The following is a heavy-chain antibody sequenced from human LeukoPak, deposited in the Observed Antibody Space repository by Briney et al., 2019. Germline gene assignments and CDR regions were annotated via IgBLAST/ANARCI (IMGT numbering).Heavy chain of an antibody. CDR3: VKSTRVTTAYYYYGMDV. J-gene: IGHJ6*02. CDR2: ISGSGGST. CDR1: GFTFSSYA. D-gene: IGHD4-17*01. V-gene: IGHV3-23*01. Sequence: PGGSLRLSCAASGFTFSSYAMSWVRQAPGKGLEWVSAISGSGGSTYYADSVKGRFTISRDNSENTLYFQMNSLRAEDTAVYYCVKSTRVTTAYYYYGMDVWGQGTTVTVSS.